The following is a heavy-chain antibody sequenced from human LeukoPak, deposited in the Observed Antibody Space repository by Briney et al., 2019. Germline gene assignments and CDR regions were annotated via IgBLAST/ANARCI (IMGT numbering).Heavy chain of an antibody. CDR1: GGSISSGSYY. Sequence: SETLSLTCTVSGGSISSGSYYWSWIRQPAGKGLEWIGRIYTSGSTNYNPSLKSRVTISVDTSKNQFSLKLSSVTAADTAVYYCARDYYYDFWSGHYYYYYMDVWGKGTPVTVSS. CDR2: IYTSGST. CDR3: ARDYYYDFWSGHYYYYYMDV. V-gene: IGHV4-61*02. D-gene: IGHD3-3*01. J-gene: IGHJ6*03.